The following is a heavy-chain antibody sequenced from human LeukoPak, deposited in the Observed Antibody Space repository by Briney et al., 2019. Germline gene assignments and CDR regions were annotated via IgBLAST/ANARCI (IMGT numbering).Heavy chain of an antibody. Sequence: RGESLKISCKGSGYSFTSYWIGWVRQMPGKGPEWMGIIYPGDSDTRYSPSFQGQVTISADKSISTAYLQWSSLKASDTAMYYCARGIGRSVAAAGTGYWGQGTLVTVSS. CDR3: ARGIGRSVAAAGTGY. CDR1: GYSFTSYW. D-gene: IGHD6-13*01. J-gene: IGHJ4*02. CDR2: IYPGDSDT. V-gene: IGHV5-51*01.